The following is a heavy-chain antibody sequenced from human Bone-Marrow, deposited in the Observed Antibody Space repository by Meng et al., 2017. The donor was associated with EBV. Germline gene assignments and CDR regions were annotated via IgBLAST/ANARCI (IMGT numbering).Heavy chain of an antibody. CDR1: GFAFSSYA. V-gene: IGHV3-30-3*01. CDR3: ARGELLEYFDY. CDR2: ISYDGSIQ. D-gene: IGHD1-7*01. Sequence: VQLVESGGGLVQPGRXLRXSCAASGFAFSSYAMGWVRQAPSKGLEWVAVISYDGSIQYYADSMQGRFSISRDNSRNRLYLQMNSLRGEDTAVYYCARGELLEYFDYWGQGTLVTVSS. J-gene: IGHJ4*02.